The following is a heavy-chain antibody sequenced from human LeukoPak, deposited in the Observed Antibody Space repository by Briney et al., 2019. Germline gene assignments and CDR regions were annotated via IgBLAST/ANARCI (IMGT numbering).Heavy chain of an antibody. CDR3: ARDRRNFDVDY. V-gene: IGHV4-39*07. CDR1: GGSISSSGYY. D-gene: IGHD3-9*01. Sequence: SETLSLTCTVSGGSISSSGYYWGWIRQPPGKGLEWMGSIYYSGTTYYHPPLKSRVTISLDTSKNQFSLKLSSVTAADTAVYYCARDRRNFDVDYWGQGTLVTVSS. J-gene: IGHJ4*02. CDR2: IYYSGTT.